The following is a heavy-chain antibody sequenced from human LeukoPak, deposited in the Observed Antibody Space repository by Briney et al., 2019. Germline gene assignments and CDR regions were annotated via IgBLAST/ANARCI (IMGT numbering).Heavy chain of an antibody. CDR2: IYTTGST. CDR3: ARDLTGGTPGNYFDY. J-gene: IGHJ4*02. CDR1: GGSFSNGSYC. Sequence: SQTLSLTWTVAGGSFSNGSYCWSWIRQPAGRGLECIGRIYTTGSTNYNPSLKSRVAISVDTSKNQSSLKLSSVPAADTAAYYCARDLTGGTPGNYFDYWGQGTLVTVSS. V-gene: IGHV4-61*02. D-gene: IGHD4-23*01.